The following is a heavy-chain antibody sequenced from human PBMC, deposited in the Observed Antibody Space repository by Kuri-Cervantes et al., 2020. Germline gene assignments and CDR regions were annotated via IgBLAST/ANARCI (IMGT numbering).Heavy chain of an antibody. Sequence: SETLSLTCTVSGGSISSYYWSWIRQPPGKGLEWIGYIYYSGSTNYNPSLKSRFTISVDTSKNQFSLKLSSVTAADTAVYYCARAPPRGNWFDPWGQGTLVTVSS. CDR2: IYYSGST. D-gene: IGHD3-10*01. V-gene: IGHV4-59*13. CDR1: GGSISSYY. CDR3: ARAPPRGNWFDP. J-gene: IGHJ5*02.